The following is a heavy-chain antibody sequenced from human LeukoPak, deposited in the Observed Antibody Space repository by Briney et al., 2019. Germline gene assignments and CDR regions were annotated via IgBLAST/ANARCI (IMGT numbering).Heavy chain of an antibody. V-gene: IGHV1-24*01. D-gene: IGHD2-2*01. CDR3: VFGECSSTSCYPRRDH. CDR1: GYTLTELS. J-gene: IGHJ4*02. CDR2: FDPEDGET. Sequence: ASVKVSCKVSGYTLTELSMHWVRQAPGKGLEWMGGFDPEDGETIYAQKFQGRVTMTEDTSTDTAYMELSSLRSEDTAVYYCVFGECSSTSCYPRRDHWGQGTLVTVSS.